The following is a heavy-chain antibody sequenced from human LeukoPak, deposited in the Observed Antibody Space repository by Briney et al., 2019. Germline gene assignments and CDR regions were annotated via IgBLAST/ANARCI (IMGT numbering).Heavy chain of an antibody. CDR2: ISGSGGST. Sequence: PGGSLRLSCAASGFTFSSYAMSWVRQAPGKGLEWVSAISGSGGSTYYADSVKGRFTISRDNSKNTLYLQMNSLRAEDTAVYYCANIVVVPAAMPEELDYWGQGTLVTASS. J-gene: IGHJ4*02. V-gene: IGHV3-23*01. CDR3: ANIVVVPAAMPEELDY. CDR1: GFTFSSYA. D-gene: IGHD2-2*01.